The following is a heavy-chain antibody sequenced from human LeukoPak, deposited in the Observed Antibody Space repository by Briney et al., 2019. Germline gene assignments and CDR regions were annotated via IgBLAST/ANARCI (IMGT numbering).Heavy chain of an antibody. CDR3: ASSGYSSGWYYFDY. D-gene: IGHD6-19*01. V-gene: IGHV4-39*07. CDR1: GGSISSSSYY. CDR2: IYYSGST. Sequence: SETLSLTCAVSGGSISSSSYYWGWIRQPPGKGLEWIGSIYYSGSTYYNPSLKSRFTISVDTSKNQFSLKLSSVTAADTAVYYCASSGYSSGWYYFDYWGQGTLVTVSS. J-gene: IGHJ4*02.